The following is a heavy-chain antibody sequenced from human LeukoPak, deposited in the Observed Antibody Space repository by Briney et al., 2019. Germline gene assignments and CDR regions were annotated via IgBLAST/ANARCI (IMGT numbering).Heavy chain of an antibody. Sequence: GGSLRLSCAASGFPFNKYGMLWVRQAPGKGLDWLAVISYDGSEDYYADSVKGRFTISRDNSKNTLYLQMNSLRAEDTAIYYCAKKPAGFDPWGQGTLVTVSS. CDR3: AKKPAGFDP. V-gene: IGHV3-30*18. CDR1: GFPFNKYG. J-gene: IGHJ5*02. CDR2: ISYDGSED. D-gene: IGHD1-14*01.